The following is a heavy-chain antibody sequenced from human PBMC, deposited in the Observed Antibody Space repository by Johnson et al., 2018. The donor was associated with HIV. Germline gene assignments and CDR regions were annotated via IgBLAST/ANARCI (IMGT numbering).Heavy chain of an antibody. Sequence: QVLLVESGGGVVQPGRTLRLSCAASGFPFSNFAMHWVRQAPGTGLEWVAIISYDGSKIFYADSVKGRFTISRDNSKNTLYLQMNSLRAEDTAVYYCARVGSLAFDIWGQGTMVTVSS. V-gene: IGHV3-30*04. J-gene: IGHJ3*02. CDR3: ARVGSLAFDI. D-gene: IGHD3-16*01. CDR1: GFPFSNFA. CDR2: ISYDGSKI.